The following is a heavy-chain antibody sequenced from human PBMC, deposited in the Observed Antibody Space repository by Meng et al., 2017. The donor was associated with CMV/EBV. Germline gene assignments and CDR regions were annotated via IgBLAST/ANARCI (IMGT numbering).Heavy chain of an antibody. CDR3: ARDQDSYYYDSSGYWDY. D-gene: IGHD3-22*01. J-gene: IGHJ4*02. V-gene: IGHV3-20*04. CDR2: INWNGGST. CDR1: GFTFSSYW. Sequence: GESLKISCAASGFTFSSYWMRWVRQAPGKGLEWVSGINWNGGSTGYADSVKGRFTISRDNAKNSLYLQMNSLRAEDTALYYCARDQDSYYYDSSGYWDYWGQGTLVTVSS.